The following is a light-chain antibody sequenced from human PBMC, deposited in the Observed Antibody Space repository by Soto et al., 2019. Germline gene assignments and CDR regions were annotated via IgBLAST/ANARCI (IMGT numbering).Light chain of an antibody. V-gene: IGKV1-39*01. CDR1: QSISSY. Sequence: DIQMTQSPSSLSASVGDRVTITCRASQSISSYLNWYQQKPGKAPKLLIYAASSLHSGVPSRFSGSGSGTDFTLTISSLQPEDFATYYCQQRYSTPPTFGGGTKVEIK. CDR2: AAS. CDR3: QQRYSTPPT. J-gene: IGKJ4*01.